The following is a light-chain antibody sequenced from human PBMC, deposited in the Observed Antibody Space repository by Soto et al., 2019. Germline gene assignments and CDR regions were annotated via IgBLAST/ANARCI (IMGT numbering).Light chain of an antibody. CDR2: DAS. J-gene: IGKJ5*01. CDR3: QQRSNWPPIT. CDR1: QSVSSY. Sequence: EIVLTQSPATLSLSPGERATLSCRASQSVSSYLAWYQQKPGQAPTLLIYDASNRATGIPARFSGSGSGTDFTLTISSLEPEDFAVYYCQQRSNWPPITFGQGTRLDIK. V-gene: IGKV3-11*01.